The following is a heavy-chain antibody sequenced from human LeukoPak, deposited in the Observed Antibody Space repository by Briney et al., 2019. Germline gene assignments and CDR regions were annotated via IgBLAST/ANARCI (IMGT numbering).Heavy chain of an antibody. V-gene: IGHV1-46*01. CDR1: GYTFTSYG. CDR3: ARDSTYYYDSSGYGQHDYYYYYGMDV. J-gene: IGHJ6*02. D-gene: IGHD3-22*01. CDR2: INPSGGST. Sequence: ASVKVSCKASGYTFTSYGISWVRQAPGQGLEWMGIINPSGGSTSYAQKFQGRVTMTRDTSTSTVYMELSSLRSEDTAVYYCARDSTYYYDSSGYGQHDYYYYYGMDVWGQGTTVTVSS.